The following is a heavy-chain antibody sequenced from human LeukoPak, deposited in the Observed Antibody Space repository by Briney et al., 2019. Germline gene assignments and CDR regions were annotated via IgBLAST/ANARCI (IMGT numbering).Heavy chain of an antibody. Sequence: GGSLRLSCAASGFTFSDFYMHWIRQAPGKGLEWVSYMSGTGKTISDADSLKGRFTISRGNTKNLLFLQVNTLRVEDTATYYCARGGGDYTSRYYMGVWGKGTTVTVSS. CDR1: GFTFSDFY. J-gene: IGHJ6*03. D-gene: IGHD3-3*01. CDR3: ARGGGDYTSRYYMGV. CDR2: MSGTGKTI. V-gene: IGHV3-11*04.